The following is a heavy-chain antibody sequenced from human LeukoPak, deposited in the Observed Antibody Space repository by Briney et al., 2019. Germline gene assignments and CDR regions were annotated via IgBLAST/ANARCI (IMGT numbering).Heavy chain of an antibody. Sequence: GGSLRLSCAASGFTFSNYAMSWVRQAPGKGLEWVSATSDSGRSTYYADSVKGRFTISRDNSKNTLYLQMNSLRAEDTAVYYCAKDMGSGRGYDAFDIWGQGTMVTVSS. V-gene: IGHV3-23*01. CDR3: AKDMGSGRGYDAFDI. CDR2: TSDSGRST. J-gene: IGHJ3*02. CDR1: GFTFSNYA. D-gene: IGHD6-19*01.